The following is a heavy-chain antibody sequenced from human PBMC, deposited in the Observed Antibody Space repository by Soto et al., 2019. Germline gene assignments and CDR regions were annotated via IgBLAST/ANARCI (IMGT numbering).Heavy chain of an antibody. J-gene: IGHJ4*02. V-gene: IGHV1-18*01. CDR1: GYSLGSYG. CDR3: ASEANGVGDH. Sequence: QLQLVQSGGEVKKPGASVKVSYKSSGYSLGSYGISWVRQAPGQGLEWMGWISQNNGKTNYAQKFEDRVTMTTDTSTTITFMELKSLRSDDTAVYYCASEANGVGDHWGQGTLVTVSS. D-gene: IGHD3-3*01. CDR2: ISQNNGKT.